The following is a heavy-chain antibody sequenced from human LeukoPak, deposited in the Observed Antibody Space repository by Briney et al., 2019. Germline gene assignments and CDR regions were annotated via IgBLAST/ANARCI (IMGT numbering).Heavy chain of an antibody. J-gene: IGHJ4*02. CDR1: GGTFSSYA. D-gene: IGHD5-18*01. Sequence: SVKVSXKASGGTFSSYAISWVRQAPGQGLEWMGGIIPIFGTANYAQKFQGRVTITADESTSTAYMELSSLRSEDTAVYYCTGYSYGPYYFDYWGQGTLVTVSS. CDR2: IIPIFGTA. CDR3: TGYSYGPYYFDY. V-gene: IGHV1-69*13.